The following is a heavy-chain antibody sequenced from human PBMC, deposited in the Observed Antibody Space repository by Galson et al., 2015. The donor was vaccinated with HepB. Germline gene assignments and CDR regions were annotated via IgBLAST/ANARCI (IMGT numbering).Heavy chain of an antibody. CDR1: GYTFTGYY. D-gene: IGHD4-17*01. CDR2: INPNSGGT. J-gene: IGHJ4*02. CDR3: ARGQLTWTTTVTTLLDY. V-gene: IGHV1-2*02. Sequence: SVKVSCKASGYTFTGYYMHWVRQAPGQGLEWMGWINPNSGGTNYAQKFRGRVTMTRDTSISTAYMELSRLRSDDTAVYYCARGQLTWTTTVTTLLDYWGQGTLVTVSS.